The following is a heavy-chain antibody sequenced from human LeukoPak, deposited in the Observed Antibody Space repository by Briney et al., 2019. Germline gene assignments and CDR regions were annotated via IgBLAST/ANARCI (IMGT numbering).Heavy chain of an antibody. CDR2: IHHSGST. D-gene: IGHD3-10*01. J-gene: IGHJ5*02. CDR3: ANYGSGSYRFDP. Sequence: SETLSLTCTVSGGSISSGGYYWSWIRQHPGKGLEWIGYIHHSGSTYYNPSLKSRLIISLDTSKNQFSLKLDSVTAADTAVYYCANYGSGSYRFDPWGQGTLVTVSS. CDR1: GGSISSGGYY. V-gene: IGHV4-31*03.